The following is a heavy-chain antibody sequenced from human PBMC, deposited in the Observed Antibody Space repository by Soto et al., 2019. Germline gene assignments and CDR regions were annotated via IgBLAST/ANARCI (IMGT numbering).Heavy chain of an antibody. CDR1: GGSISSYY. V-gene: IGHV4-59*12. CDR2: IYYSGST. Sequence: SETLSLTCTVSGGSISSYYWSWIRQPPGKGLEWIGYIYYSGSTNYNPSLKSRVTISVDTSKNQFSLKLSSVTAADTAVYYCARGRGTISGYYPFFDYWGQGTLVTVSS. CDR3: ARGRGTISGYYPFFDY. J-gene: IGHJ4*02. D-gene: IGHD3-22*01.